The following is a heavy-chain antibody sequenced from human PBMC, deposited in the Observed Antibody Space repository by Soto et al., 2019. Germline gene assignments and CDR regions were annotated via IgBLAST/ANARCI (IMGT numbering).Heavy chain of an antibody. J-gene: IGHJ6*02. CDR2: IIPIFGTA. CDR3: AGGVGWSDDGDYYYYGMDV. V-gene: IGHV1-69*05. Sequence: QVQLVQSGAEVKKPGSSVKVSCKASGGTFSSYAISWVRQAPGQGLEWMGGIIPIFGTANYAQKFQGRVTITTDESTSTAYMELSSLRSEDTAVYYCAGGVGWSDDGDYYYYGMDVWGHGTTVTVSS. CDR1: GGTFSSYA. D-gene: IGHD1-26*01.